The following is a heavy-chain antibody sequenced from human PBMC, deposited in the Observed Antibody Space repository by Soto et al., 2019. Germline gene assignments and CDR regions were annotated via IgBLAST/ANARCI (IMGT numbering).Heavy chain of an antibody. J-gene: IGHJ3*02. V-gene: IGHV4-31*03. Sequence: SETLSLTCTVSGGSISSGGYYLSWIRQHPGKGLEWIGYIYYSGSTYYNPSLKSRVTISVDTSKNQFSLKLSSVTAADTAVYYCARDQGIAVAGMSAFDIWGQGTMVTVSS. CDR2: IYYSGST. D-gene: IGHD6-19*01. CDR3: ARDQGIAVAGMSAFDI. CDR1: GGSISSGGYY.